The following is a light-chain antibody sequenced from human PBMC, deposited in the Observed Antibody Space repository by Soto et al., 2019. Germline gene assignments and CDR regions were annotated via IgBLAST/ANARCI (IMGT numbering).Light chain of an antibody. Sequence: DIQMTQSPSSLSASVGDIVTITCRASQGIRHYLASYQQKPGKVPKLLIYEASNLQSGVPSRFRGGGSGTEFTLTISSLQPEDVATYYCQNFDSAPQTFGQGTKVEIK. CDR1: QGIRHY. CDR2: EAS. CDR3: QNFDSAPQT. V-gene: IGKV1-27*01. J-gene: IGKJ1*01.